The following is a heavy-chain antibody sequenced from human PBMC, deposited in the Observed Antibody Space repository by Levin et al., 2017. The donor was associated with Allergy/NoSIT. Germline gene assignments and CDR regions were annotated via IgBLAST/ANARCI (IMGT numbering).Heavy chain of an antibody. D-gene: IGHD2-2*01. CDR3: ARVVPAAMNYYYYGMDV. J-gene: IGHJ6*02. Sequence: SVKVSCKASGGTFSSYAISWVRQAPGQGLEWMGGIIPIFGTANYAQKFQGRVTITADKSTSTAYMELSSLRSEDTAVYYCARVVPAAMNYYYYGMDVWGQGTTVTVSS. V-gene: IGHV1-69*06. CDR1: GGTFSSYA. CDR2: IIPIFGTA.